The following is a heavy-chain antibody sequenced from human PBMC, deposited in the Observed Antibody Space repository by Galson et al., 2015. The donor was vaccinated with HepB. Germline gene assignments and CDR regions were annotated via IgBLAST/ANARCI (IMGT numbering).Heavy chain of an antibody. CDR2: IDPSGSYI. D-gene: IGHD5-12*01. CDR1: GYRLPSYW. V-gene: IGHV5-10-1*01. Sequence: QSGAEVKKPGESLRISCKGSGYRLPSYWISWVRQMPGKGLEWMGRIDPSGSYIDYSPSFQGHVTISADRSISTAYLQWNNLKASDTAMYFCAGPSDYDPGDAFDIWGQGTMVTVSS. J-gene: IGHJ3*02. CDR3: AGPSDYDPGDAFDI.